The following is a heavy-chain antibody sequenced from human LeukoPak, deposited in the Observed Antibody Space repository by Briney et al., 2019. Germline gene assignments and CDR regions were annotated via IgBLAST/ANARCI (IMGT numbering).Heavy chain of an antibody. Sequence: GGSLRLSCAASGFTFRASWMTWVRQAPGKELEWVANIKQDGSEKNYVDSVRGRFTISRDNSKNSLFLQMSSLRAEDTAVYYCAKSLDYWGQGTLVIVSS. V-gene: IGHV3-7*01. J-gene: IGHJ4*02. CDR1: GFTFRASW. CDR2: IKQDGSEK. CDR3: AKSLDY.